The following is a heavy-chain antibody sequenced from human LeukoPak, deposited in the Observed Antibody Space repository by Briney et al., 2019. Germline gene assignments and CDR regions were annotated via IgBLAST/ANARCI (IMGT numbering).Heavy chain of an antibody. V-gene: IGHV4-4*07. D-gene: IGHD6-13*01. CDR2: VYTSGST. CDR3: ARTPTSRKRFLGGAATGTDYYFSYYMDV. CDR1: GGSISSYH. Sequence: LETLSLTCTVSGGSISSYHWSWIRQPAGKGLEWIGRVYTSGSTNYNPSLKSRVTMSVATSKNQFSLKLNSVTAADTAVYYCARTPTSRKRFLGGAATGTDYYFSYYMDVWGKGTTVTISS. J-gene: IGHJ6*03.